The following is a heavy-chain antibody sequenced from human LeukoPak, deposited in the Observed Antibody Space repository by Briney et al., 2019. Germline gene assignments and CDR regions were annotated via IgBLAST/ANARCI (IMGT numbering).Heavy chain of an antibody. J-gene: IGHJ4*02. V-gene: IGHV3-30*02. CDR2: IRYDGSNK. CDR3: AKDRYGDSYYFDY. CDR1: GFTFSGYG. D-gene: IGHD4-17*01. Sequence: GGSLRLSCAASGFTFSGYGMHWVRQAPGKGLEWVAFIRYDGSNKYYADSVKGRFTISRDNSKNTLYLQMNSLRAEDTAVYYCAKDRYGDSYYFDYWGQGTLVTVSS.